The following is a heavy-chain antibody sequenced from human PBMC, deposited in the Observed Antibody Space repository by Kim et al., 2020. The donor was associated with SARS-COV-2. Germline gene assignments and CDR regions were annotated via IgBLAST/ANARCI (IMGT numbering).Heavy chain of an antibody. V-gene: IGHV5-10-1*01. Sequence: GESLKISCKGSGYSFTSYWISWVRQMPGKGLEWMGRIDPSDSYTNYSPSFQGHVTISADKSISTAYLQWSSLKASDTAMYSCARRRSGTKFHDAFDIWGQGTMVTVSS. CDR1: GYSFTSYW. CDR2: IDPSDSYT. J-gene: IGHJ3*02. CDR3: ARRRSGTKFHDAFDI. D-gene: IGHD1-26*01.